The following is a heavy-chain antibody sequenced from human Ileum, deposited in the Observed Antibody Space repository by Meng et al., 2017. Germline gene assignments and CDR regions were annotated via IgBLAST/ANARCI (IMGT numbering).Heavy chain of an antibody. D-gene: IGHD2-15*01. CDR1: GGSISSSFY. V-gene: IGHV4-4*02. J-gene: IGHJ4*02. Sequence: QGQVQESGPGLVEPSGTLSLTCTVSGGSISSSFYWSWVRQSPGKGLEWIGQIYLAGSPNYNPSLESRVTISVDKSKNQFSLRLTSVTAADTAIFYCVRHGGKYFDSWGQGTLVTVSS. CDR3: VRHGGKYFDS. CDR2: IYLAGSP.